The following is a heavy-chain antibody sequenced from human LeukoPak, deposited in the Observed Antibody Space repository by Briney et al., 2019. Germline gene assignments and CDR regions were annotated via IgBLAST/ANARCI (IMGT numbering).Heavy chain of an antibody. J-gene: IGHJ4*02. D-gene: IGHD4-4*01. CDR2: INPDSGGT. CDR1: GYTFTGYY. V-gene: IGHV1-2*02. Sequence: ASVKVSCKASGYTFTGYYMHWVRQAPGQGLERMGWINPDSGGTNYAQKFQGRVTMTRDTSISTAYMELSSLTSDDTAVYYCAIEEMATITGSFDNWGQGTLVTVSS. CDR3: AIEEMATITGSFDN.